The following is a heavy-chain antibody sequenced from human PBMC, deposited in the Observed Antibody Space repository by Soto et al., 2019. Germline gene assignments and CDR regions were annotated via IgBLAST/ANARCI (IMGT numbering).Heavy chain of an antibody. D-gene: IGHD3-10*01. Sequence: GGSLRLSCAASGFTFSSYAMHWVRQAPGKGLEYVSAISSNGGSTYYANSVKGRFTISRDNSKNTLYLQMGSLRAEDMAVYYCARADRGASAFDIWGQGTMVTVSS. J-gene: IGHJ3*02. CDR3: ARADRGASAFDI. CDR1: GFTFSSYA. V-gene: IGHV3-64*01. CDR2: ISSNGGST.